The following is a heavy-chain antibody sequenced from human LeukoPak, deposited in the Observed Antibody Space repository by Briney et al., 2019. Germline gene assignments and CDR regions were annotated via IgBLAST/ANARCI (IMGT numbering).Heavy chain of an antibody. Sequence: ASVKLSCTASGYTFTGYYMHWGRQAPGQGLEWMGWINPNSGGTNYAQKCQGRVTLTRDTSISRAYMELSRLRSDDTAVYYCARDIVATTSYYYYYYMDVWGKGTTVTVSS. J-gene: IGHJ6*03. D-gene: IGHD5-12*01. V-gene: IGHV1-2*02. CDR2: INPNSGGT. CDR1: GYTFTGYY. CDR3: ARDIVATTSYYYYYYMDV.